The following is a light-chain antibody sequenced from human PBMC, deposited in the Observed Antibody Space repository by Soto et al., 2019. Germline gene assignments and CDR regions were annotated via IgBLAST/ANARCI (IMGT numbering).Light chain of an antibody. CDR3: CSYASRELGV. CDR1: SSDVGSYNL. V-gene: IGLV2-23*02. J-gene: IGLJ2*01. Sequence: QSVLTQPASVSGSPGQSITISCTGTSSDVGSYNLVSWYQQHPGKAPKLMIYEVSQRPSGVSDRFSGFKSGNTASLTISGLQAEDEADYFCCSYASRELGVFGGGTKLTVL. CDR2: EVS.